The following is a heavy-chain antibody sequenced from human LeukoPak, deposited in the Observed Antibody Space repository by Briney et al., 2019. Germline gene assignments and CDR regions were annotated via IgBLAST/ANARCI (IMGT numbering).Heavy chain of an antibody. Sequence: ASVKVSCKASGGTFSSHAMNWVRQAPGQGLEWMGWMNPNSGNTGYAQKFQGRVTMTRNTSISTAYMELSSLRSEDTAVYYCARGGYYGSGSELDYWGQGTLVTVSS. CDR1: GGTFSSHA. V-gene: IGHV1-8*02. D-gene: IGHD3-10*01. CDR3: ARGGYYGSGSELDY. J-gene: IGHJ4*02. CDR2: MNPNSGNT.